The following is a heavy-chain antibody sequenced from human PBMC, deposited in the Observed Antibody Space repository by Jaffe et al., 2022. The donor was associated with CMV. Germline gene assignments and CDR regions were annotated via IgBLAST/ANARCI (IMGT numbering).Heavy chain of an antibody. Sequence: EVQLLESGGGLVQPGGSLRLSCAASGFTFSSYAMSWVRQAPGKGLEWVSAISGSGGSTYYADSVKGRFTISRDNSKNTLYLQMNSLRAEDTAVYYCAKDRTYGSGWDYYYYGMDVWGQGTTVTVSS. CDR2: ISGSGGST. J-gene: IGHJ6*02. V-gene: IGHV3-23*01. D-gene: IGHD6-19*01. CDR3: AKDRTYGSGWDYYYYGMDV. CDR1: GFTFSSYA.